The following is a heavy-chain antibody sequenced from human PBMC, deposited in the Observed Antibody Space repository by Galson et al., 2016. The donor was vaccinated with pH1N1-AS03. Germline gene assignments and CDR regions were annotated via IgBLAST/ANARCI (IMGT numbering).Heavy chain of an antibody. CDR2: INPLDSYN. V-gene: IGHV5-10-1*01. D-gene: IGHD1-14*01. CDR3: ARQGTTVTANHGWLDT. J-gene: IGHJ5*02. Sequence: QSGAEVKKPGESLRISCQGSGHSFDSYWITWVRQMPGKGLEWMGRINPLDSYNDYNPSFQGHVSFSVDKSIHTAYLQWSSLEASDTGIYYCARQGTTVTANHGWLDTWGQGTLVTVSS. CDR1: GHSFDSYW.